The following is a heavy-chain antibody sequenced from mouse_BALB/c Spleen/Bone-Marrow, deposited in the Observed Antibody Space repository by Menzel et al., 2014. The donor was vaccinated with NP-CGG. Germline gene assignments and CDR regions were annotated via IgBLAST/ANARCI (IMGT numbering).Heavy chain of an antibody. Sequence: EVHLVESGGGLVQPGGSLRLSCATSGFTFTDYYMSWVRQPPGKALEWLGFIRNKANGYTTEYSASVKGRFTISRDNSQSIPNLQRNTLRAEESATYYGERDDYYAMANWGQGPSVTVSS. CDR1: GFTFTDYY. V-gene: IGHV7-3*02. J-gene: IGHJ4*01. CDR2: IRNKANGYTT. CDR3: ERDDYYAMAN.